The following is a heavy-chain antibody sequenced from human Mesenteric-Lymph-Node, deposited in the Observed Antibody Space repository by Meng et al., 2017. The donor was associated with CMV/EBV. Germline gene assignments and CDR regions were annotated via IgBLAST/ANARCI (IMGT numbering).Heavy chain of an antibody. Sequence: GGSLRLSCEASGFTFDNFAMSWVRQAPGKGLEWVSLLSGNGGTTYYADSVQGRFTVSRDNSKSTLYLQMDSLRAEDTAVYYCAKDAHYGSGAQNVDWGQGTLVTVSS. V-gene: IGHV3-23*01. D-gene: IGHD3-10*01. CDR2: LSGNGGTT. J-gene: IGHJ4*02. CDR1: GFTFDNFA. CDR3: AKDAHYGSGAQNVD.